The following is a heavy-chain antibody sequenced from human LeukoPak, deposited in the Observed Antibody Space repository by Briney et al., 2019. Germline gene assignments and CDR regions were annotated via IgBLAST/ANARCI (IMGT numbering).Heavy chain of an antibody. Sequence: PGGSLRPSCAASGFTFSNYWMSWVRQAPGKGLEWVANIKQDGSEKYYVDSVKGQFTISRDNAKNSLYLQMNSLRAEDTALYYCAREDQPRGTFDYWGQGILVTVSS. CDR3: AREDQPRGTFDY. CDR2: IKQDGSEK. D-gene: IGHD2-15*01. J-gene: IGHJ4*02. V-gene: IGHV3-7*05. CDR1: GFTFSNYW.